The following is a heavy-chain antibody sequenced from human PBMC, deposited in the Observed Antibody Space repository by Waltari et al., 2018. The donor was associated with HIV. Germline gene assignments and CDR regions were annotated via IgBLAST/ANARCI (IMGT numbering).Heavy chain of an antibody. J-gene: IGHJ4*02. Sequence: EVQLVESGGGLVQPGRSLRLSCTDSGFTFGDYVMSCFRQAPGKGLEWVSFIRSKAYGGTTEYAASVKGRFTISRDDSKSIAYLQMNSLKTEDTAVYYCLPDYDILTGYLAFDYWGQGTLVTVSS. CDR1: GFTFGDYV. V-gene: IGHV3-49*03. CDR2: IRSKAYGGTT. CDR3: LPDYDILTGYLAFDY. D-gene: IGHD3-9*01.